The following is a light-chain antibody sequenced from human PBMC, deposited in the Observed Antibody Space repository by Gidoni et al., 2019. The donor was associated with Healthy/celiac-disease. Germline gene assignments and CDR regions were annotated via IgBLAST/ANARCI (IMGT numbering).Light chain of an antibody. Sequence: IVLTQAPGTLSLSPGERATLSCSASQSVSSCYLAWYQQKPGQAPRLLIYGASSRATGIPDRFSGSGSGTDFTLTISRLEPEDFAVYYCQQYGSSPWGFGQGTKVEIK. J-gene: IGKJ1*01. CDR3: QQYGSSPWG. CDR2: GAS. V-gene: IGKV3-20*01. CDR1: QSVSSCY.